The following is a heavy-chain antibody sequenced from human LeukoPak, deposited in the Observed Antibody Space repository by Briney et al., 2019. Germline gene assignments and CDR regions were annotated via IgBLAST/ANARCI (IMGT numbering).Heavy chain of an antibody. D-gene: IGHD6-13*01. CDR1: GGSISSYY. J-gene: IGHJ5*02. Sequence: SETLSLTCTVSGGSISSYYWSWIRQPPGKGLEWIGYIYYSGSTNYNPSLKSRVTISVDTSKNQFSLKLSSVTAADTAVYYCASRFTAAAFLDPWGQGTLVTVSS. CDR3: ASRFTAAAFLDP. CDR2: IYYSGST. V-gene: IGHV4-59*08.